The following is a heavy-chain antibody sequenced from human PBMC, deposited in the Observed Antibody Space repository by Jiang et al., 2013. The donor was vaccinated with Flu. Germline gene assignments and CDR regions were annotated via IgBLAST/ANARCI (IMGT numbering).Heavy chain of an antibody. J-gene: IGHJ4*02. CDR2: INPSGGST. CDR1: GYTFTSYY. Sequence: QLVESGAEVKKPGASVKVSCKASGYTFTSYYMHWVRQAPGQGLEWMGIINPSGGSTSYAQKFQGRVTMTRDTSTSTVYMELSSLRSEDTAVYYCARANLDCSSTSCYPEADYFDYWGQGTLVTVSS. V-gene: IGHV1-46*01. D-gene: IGHD2-2*01. CDR3: ARANLDCSSTSCYPEADYFDY.